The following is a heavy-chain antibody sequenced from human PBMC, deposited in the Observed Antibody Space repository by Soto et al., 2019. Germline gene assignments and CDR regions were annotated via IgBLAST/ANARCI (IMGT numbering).Heavy chain of an antibody. CDR2: IIPIFGTA. D-gene: IGHD6-13*01. CDR3: ARDPSIAAAGTYYYYGMDV. J-gene: IGHJ6*02. CDR1: GGTFSSYA. Sequence: QVQLVQSGAEVKKPGSSVKVSCKASGGTFSSYAISWVRQAPGQGLEWMGGIIPIFGTANYAQKFQGRVTITPDESTSTAYMELRSLRSEDTAVYYCARDPSIAAAGTYYYYGMDVWGQGTTVTVSS. V-gene: IGHV1-69*01.